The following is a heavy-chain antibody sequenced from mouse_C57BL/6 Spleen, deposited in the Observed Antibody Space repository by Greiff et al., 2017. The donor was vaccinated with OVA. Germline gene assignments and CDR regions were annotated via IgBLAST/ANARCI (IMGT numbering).Heavy chain of an antibody. CDR3: ARPDYSNYYAMDY. D-gene: IGHD2-5*01. CDR2: IWSDGST. Sequence: QVQLQQSGPGLVAPSQSLSITCTVSGFSLTSYGVHWVRQPPGKGLEWLVVIWSDGSTTYNSALKSRLSISKDNSKSQVFLKMNSLQTDDTAMYYCARPDYSNYYAMDYWGQGTSVTVSS. CDR1: GFSLTSYG. J-gene: IGHJ4*01. V-gene: IGHV2-6*03.